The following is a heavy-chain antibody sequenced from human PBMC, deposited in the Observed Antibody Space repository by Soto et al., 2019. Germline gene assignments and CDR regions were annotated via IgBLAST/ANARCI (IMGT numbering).Heavy chain of an antibody. D-gene: IGHD3-22*01. V-gene: IGHV5-51*01. CDR1: GYSFTSYW. CDR2: IYPGDSDT. J-gene: IGHJ4*02. CDR3: ARIYDSSGYYTASFDY. Sequence: PGESLKISCKGSGYSFTSYWIGWVRQMPGKGLEWTGIIYPGDSDTRYSPSFQGQVTISADKSISTAYLQWSSLKASDTAMYYCARIYDSSGYYTASFDYWGQGTLVTVSS.